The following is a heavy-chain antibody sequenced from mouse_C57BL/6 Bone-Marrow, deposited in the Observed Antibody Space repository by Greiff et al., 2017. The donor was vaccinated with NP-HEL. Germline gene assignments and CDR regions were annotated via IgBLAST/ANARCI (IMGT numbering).Heavy chain of an antibody. CDR3: ARAIYSNYLYYFDY. J-gene: IGHJ2*01. D-gene: IGHD2-5*01. CDR2: INYDGSST. CDR1: GFTFSDYY. V-gene: IGHV5-16*01. Sequence: EVKVVESEGGLVQPGSSMKLSCTASGFTFSDYYMAWVRQVPEKGLEWVANINYDGSSTYYLDSLKSRFIISRDNAKNILYLQMSSLKSEDTATYYCARAIYSNYLYYFDYWGQGTTLTVSS.